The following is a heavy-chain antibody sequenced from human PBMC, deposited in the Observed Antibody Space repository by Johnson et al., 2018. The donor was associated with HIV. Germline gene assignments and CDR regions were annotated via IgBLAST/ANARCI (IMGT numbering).Heavy chain of an antibody. V-gene: IGHV3-66*01. J-gene: IGHJ3*02. Sequence: EVQLVESGGGLVQPGGSLRLSCGVSGISVSVNHMSWVRQPPGKGLEWVSLIDSGGTTNYADSVKGRFTISRDISKNTLYLQMNSLRAEDTAVYYCAREQELIGERAFDIWGQGTMVTVSS. CDR3: AREQELIGERAFDI. CDR1: GISVSVNH. CDR2: IDSGGTT. D-gene: IGHD6-13*01.